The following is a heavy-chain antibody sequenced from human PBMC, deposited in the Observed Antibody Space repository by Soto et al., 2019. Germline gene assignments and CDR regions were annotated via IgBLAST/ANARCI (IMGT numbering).Heavy chain of an antibody. CDR1: GYTFTSYG. D-gene: IGHD3-3*01. V-gene: IGHV1-18*04. Sequence: ASVKVSCKASGYTFTSYGISWVRQAPGQGLEWMGWISAYNGNTNYAQKLQGRVTMTTDTSTSTAYMELRSLRSDDTAVYYCARDYYDFCSGYSLYYYYYGMDVWGQGTTVTVYS. CDR2: ISAYNGNT. J-gene: IGHJ6*02. CDR3: ARDYYDFCSGYSLYYYYYGMDV.